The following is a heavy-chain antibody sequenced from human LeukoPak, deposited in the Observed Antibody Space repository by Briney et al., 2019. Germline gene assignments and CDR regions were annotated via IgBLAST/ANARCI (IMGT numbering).Heavy chain of an antibody. V-gene: IGHV1-18*01. CDR1: GYTFTSYG. CDR3: AGVRDGYSYGVDP. D-gene: IGHD5-18*01. J-gene: IGHJ5*02. Sequence: ASVKVSCKASGYTFTSYGINWVRQAPGQGLEWMGWISAYNGNTNYAQKLQGRVTMTTDTSTSTAYMGLRSLRSEDTAVYYCAGVRDGYSYGVDPWGQGTLVTVSS. CDR2: ISAYNGNT.